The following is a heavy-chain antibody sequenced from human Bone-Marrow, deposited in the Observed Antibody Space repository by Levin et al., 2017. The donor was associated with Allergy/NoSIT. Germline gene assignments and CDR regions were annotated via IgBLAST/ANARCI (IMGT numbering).Heavy chain of an antibody. V-gene: IGHV5-51*01. D-gene: IGHD2-21*02. Sequence: GESLKISCKGSGYSFTSYWIGWVRQMPGKGLEWMGIIYPGDSDTRYSPSFQGQVTISADKSISTAYLQWSSLKASDTAMYYCARGFIVVVTAIPYGMDVWGQGTTVTVSS. J-gene: IGHJ6*02. CDR2: IYPGDSDT. CDR3: ARGFIVVVTAIPYGMDV. CDR1: GYSFTSYW.